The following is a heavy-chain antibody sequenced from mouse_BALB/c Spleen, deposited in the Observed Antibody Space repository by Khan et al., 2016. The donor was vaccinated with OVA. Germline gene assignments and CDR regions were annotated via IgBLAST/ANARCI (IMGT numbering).Heavy chain of an antibody. D-gene: IGHD2-4*01. Sequence: VELVESGPGLVQPSQSLSITCTVSGFSLNHYGVHWVRQSPGKGLEWLGVIWSGGSTDYNAAFISRLSISKDNSKSQVFFKMNSLQPNDTAIYYCARNYDYDEGLAYWGQGTRVTVSA. V-gene: IGHV2-2*02. CDR2: IWSGGST. CDR1: GFSLNHYG. CDR3: ARNYDYDEGLAY. J-gene: IGHJ3*01.